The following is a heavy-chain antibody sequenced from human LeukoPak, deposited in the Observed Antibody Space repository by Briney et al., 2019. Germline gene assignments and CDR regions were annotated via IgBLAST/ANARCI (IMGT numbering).Heavy chain of an antibody. Sequence: PSETLSLTCTVSGGSISSGSYYWSWIRQPAGKGLEWIGRIYTSGSTNYNPSPKSRVTISVDTSKNQFSLKLSSVTAADTAVYYCARERLTVGYCSSTSCYPPYNWFDPWGQGTLVTVSS. CDR2: IYTSGST. J-gene: IGHJ5*02. CDR1: GGSISSGSYY. CDR3: ARERLTVGYCSSTSCYPPYNWFDP. V-gene: IGHV4-61*02. D-gene: IGHD2-2*01.